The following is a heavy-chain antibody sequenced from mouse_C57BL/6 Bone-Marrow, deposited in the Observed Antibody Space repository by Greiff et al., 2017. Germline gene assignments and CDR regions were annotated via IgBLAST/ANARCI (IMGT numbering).Heavy chain of an antibody. V-gene: IGHV1-7*01. CDR1: GYTFTSYW. CDR2: IYPSSGYT. D-gene: IGHD1-1*01. Sequence: QVQLKESGAELAKPGASVKLSCKASGYTFTSYWMHWVKQRPGQGLEWIGYIYPSSGYTKYNQKFKDKATLTADKSSSTAYMQLSSLTYEDSAVYYCTILRTGWYFDVWGTGTTVTVSS. J-gene: IGHJ1*03. CDR3: TILRTGWYFDV.